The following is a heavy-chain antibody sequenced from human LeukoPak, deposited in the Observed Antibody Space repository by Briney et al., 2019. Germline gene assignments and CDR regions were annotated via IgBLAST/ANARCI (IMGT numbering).Heavy chain of an antibody. D-gene: IGHD3-22*01. CDR1: GGSISSSSYY. Sequence: PSETLSVTCTVSGGSISSSSYYWGWIRQPPGKGLEWIGSIYYSGSTYYNPSLKSRVTISVDTSKNQFSLKLSSVTAADTAVYYCARDYDSSGYYYYYMDVWGKGTTVTVSS. CDR3: ARDYDSSGYYYYYMDV. V-gene: IGHV4-39*02. J-gene: IGHJ6*03. CDR2: IYYSGST.